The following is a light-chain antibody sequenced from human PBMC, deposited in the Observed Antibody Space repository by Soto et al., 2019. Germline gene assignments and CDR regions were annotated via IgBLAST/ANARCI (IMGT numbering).Light chain of an antibody. CDR3: QQYGSSRWT. Sequence: EMVLTQSPGTLSLSPGERAILSCRASQSVSSIYLAWYQQKPGQAPRLLIYGASSRATGIPDRFSGSGSGTDFTLTISRLEPEDFAVYYCQQYGSSRWTFGQGTKVDIK. J-gene: IGKJ1*01. CDR1: QSVSSIY. CDR2: GAS. V-gene: IGKV3-20*01.